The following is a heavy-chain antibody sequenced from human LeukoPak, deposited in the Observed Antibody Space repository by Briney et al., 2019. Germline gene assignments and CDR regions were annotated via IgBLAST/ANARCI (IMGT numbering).Heavy chain of an antibody. CDR1: GTTFTTYG. CDR3: ARDRDRVVQGVTVVFDY. D-gene: IGHD3-10*01. J-gene: IGHJ4*02. Sequence: APVKASCKTFGTTFTTYGISGGRQPPGQGLEWMGWTSGSNGNTKYPQKVQGRVTMTTDTSTTTAYMEVRSLRSDDTAVYYCARDRDRVVQGVTVVFDYWGQGTLVTVS. CDR2: TSGSNGNT. V-gene: IGHV1-18*04.